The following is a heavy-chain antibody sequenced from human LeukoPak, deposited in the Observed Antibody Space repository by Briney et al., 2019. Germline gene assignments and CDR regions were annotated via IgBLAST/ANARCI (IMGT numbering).Heavy chain of an antibody. CDR2: INPNSGGT. D-gene: IGHD1-26*01. Sequence: ASVKVSCKASRYTFTDYYLHWVRQAPGQGLEWMGWINPNSGGTNYAQNFQGRVTMTRDTSISTAYMELSRLRSEDTAVYYCARGRGGSFLYYYYYMDVWGKGTTVTISS. V-gene: IGHV1-2*02. CDR1: RYTFTDYY. CDR3: ARGRGGSFLYYYYYMDV. J-gene: IGHJ6*03.